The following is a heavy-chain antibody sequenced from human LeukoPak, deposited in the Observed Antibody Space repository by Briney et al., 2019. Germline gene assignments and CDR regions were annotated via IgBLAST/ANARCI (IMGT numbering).Heavy chain of an antibody. Sequence: KTSETLSLTCAVYGGSFSGYYWSWIRQPPGKGLEWIGEINHSGSTNYNPSLKRRVTISVDTSKNQFSLKLSSVTAADTAVYYCARPRGYYDSSGQGFDYWGQGTLVTVSS. J-gene: IGHJ4*02. V-gene: IGHV4-34*01. CDR1: GGSFSGYY. D-gene: IGHD3-22*01. CDR3: ARPRGYYDSSGQGFDY. CDR2: INHSGST.